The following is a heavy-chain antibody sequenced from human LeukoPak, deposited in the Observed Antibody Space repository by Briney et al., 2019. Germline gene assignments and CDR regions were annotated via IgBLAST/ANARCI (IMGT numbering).Heavy chain of an antibody. J-gene: IGHJ4*02. CDR2: INPSGGST. V-gene: IGHV1-46*01. D-gene: IGHD6-13*01. CDR1: GYTFTSYY. Sequence: ASVKVSCKASGYTFTSYYIHWVRQAPGQGLEWMGIINPSGGSTTYAQKFQGRVTMTRDTSTSTVYMELSSLRSEDTAVHYCARDRGLRATAGTRIDFWGQGTLVTVSS. CDR3: ARDRGLRATAGTRIDF.